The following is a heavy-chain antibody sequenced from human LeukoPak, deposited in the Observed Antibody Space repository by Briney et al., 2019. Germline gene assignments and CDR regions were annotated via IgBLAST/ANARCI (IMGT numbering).Heavy chain of an antibody. D-gene: IGHD3-16*01. J-gene: IGHJ2*01. Sequence: SETLSLTCAVYGGSFSGYYWSWIRQPPGKGLEWIGEINHSGSTNYNPSLKSRVTISVDTSKNQFSLKLSSVTAADTAVYYCARGVITFGGVTRRLVYFDLWGRGTLVTVSS. CDR2: INHSGST. CDR1: GGSFSGYY. V-gene: IGHV4-34*01. CDR3: ARGVITFGGVTRRLVYFDL.